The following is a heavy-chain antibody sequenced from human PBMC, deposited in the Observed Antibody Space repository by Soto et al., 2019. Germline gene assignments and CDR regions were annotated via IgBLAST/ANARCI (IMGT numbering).Heavy chain of an antibody. J-gene: IGHJ4*02. Sequence: QVQLQESGPGLVKPSQTLSLTCTVSGGSISSGGYYWSWIRQHPGKGLEWIGYIYYSGSTYYNPSLKSRXXIXVXMSKNQFSLKLSSVTAADTAVYYCARSSTSANYFDYWGQGTLVTVSS. CDR1: GGSISSGGYY. V-gene: IGHV4-31*03. CDR2: IYYSGST. D-gene: IGHD2-2*01. CDR3: ARSSTSANYFDY.